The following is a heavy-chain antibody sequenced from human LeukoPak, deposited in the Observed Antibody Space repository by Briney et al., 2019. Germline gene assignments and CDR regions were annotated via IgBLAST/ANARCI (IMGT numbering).Heavy chain of an antibody. J-gene: IGHJ4*02. D-gene: IGHD6-19*01. CDR3: ARDTSSSGWYPHYFDY. CDR1: GYTFTDYY. V-gene: IGHV1-2*02. Sequence: ASVKVSCKASGYTFTDYYMHWVRQAPGQGLEWMGWINPNSGGTNYAQKFQGRVTMTRDTSISTAYMELSRLRSDDTAVYYCARDTSSSGWYPHYFDYWGQGTLVTVSS. CDR2: INPNSGGT.